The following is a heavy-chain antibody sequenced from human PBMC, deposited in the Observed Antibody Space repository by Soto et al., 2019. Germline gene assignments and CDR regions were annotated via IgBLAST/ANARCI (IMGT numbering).Heavy chain of an antibody. Sequence: SETLSLTCAVEGGSFSGYGWSWIRQPPGKGLEWIGEINHSGSTNYNPSLKSRVTISVDTSKNQFSLKLSSVTAADTAVYYCAREKATTMVRGVINWFDPWGQGTLVTVSS. CDR1: GGSFSGYG. CDR2: INHSGST. CDR3: AREKATTMVRGVINWFDP. V-gene: IGHV4-34*01. D-gene: IGHD3-10*01. J-gene: IGHJ5*02.